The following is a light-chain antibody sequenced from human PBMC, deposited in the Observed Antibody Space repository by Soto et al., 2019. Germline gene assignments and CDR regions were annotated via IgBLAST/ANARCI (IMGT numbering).Light chain of an antibody. CDR2: EVS. V-gene: IGLV2-14*01. CDR3: SSYTSSRTLYV. J-gene: IGLJ1*01. Sequence: QSVLTQPGSVSGSRGQSITISCTGTISDVVAYNYVCWYQQHPGKAPKLMIYEVSNRPSGVSNRFSGSKSGNTASLTISGLQTEDEADYYCSSYTSSRTLYVFGTGTKVTVL. CDR1: ISDVVAYNY.